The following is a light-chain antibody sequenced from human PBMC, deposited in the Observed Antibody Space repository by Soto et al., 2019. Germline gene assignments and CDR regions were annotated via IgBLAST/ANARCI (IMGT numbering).Light chain of an antibody. V-gene: IGKV3-20*01. CDR3: QQYGVSPRT. CDR1: QSVSSHF. J-gene: IGKJ2*01. CDR2: GAS. Sequence: EIVLTQSPGTLSLSPGERATLSCRASQSVSSHFLAWYPQNPGQAPRLLIYGASSSATGIPDRVSGSGSGTAFTLTISRLEPEDVAVYYCQQYGVSPRTFGQGTKLDIK.